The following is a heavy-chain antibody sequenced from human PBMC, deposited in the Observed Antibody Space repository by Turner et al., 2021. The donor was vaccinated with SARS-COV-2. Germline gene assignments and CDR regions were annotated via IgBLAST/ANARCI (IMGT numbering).Heavy chain of an antibody. Sequence: QVQLVQSGAEVKKPGASVKVSCKAAGDTSTELSMHWVRQAPGKGLEGMGGFDPEDGETIYAQKFQGRVTMTEDTSTDTAYMRLSSLRSEDTAVDYCATGVAVAGTPSRYYYYHGMDVWGQGSTVTVSS. CDR2: FDPEDGET. J-gene: IGHJ6*02. CDR3: ATGVAVAGTPSRYYYYHGMDV. V-gene: IGHV1-24*01. D-gene: IGHD6-19*01. CDR1: GDTSTELS.